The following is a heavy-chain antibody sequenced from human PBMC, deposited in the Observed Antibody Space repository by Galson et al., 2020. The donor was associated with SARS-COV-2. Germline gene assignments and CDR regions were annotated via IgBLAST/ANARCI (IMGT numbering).Heavy chain of an antibody. D-gene: IGHD2-15*01. CDR3: ATTRGYCSGPCINWFDP. CDR1: GYTLTELS. J-gene: IGHJ5*02. CDR2: FDPEDGET. Sequence: ASVKVSCKVSGYTLTELSMHWVRQAPGKGLEWMGGFDPEDGETIYAQKFQGRVTMTEDTSTDTAYMELSSLRSEDTAVYYCATTRGYCSGPCINWFDPWGQGTLVTVSS. V-gene: IGHV1-24*01.